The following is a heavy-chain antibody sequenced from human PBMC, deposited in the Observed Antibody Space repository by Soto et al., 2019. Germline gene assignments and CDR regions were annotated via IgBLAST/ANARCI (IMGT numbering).Heavy chain of an antibody. D-gene: IGHD2-2*01. CDR1: GYSFTSYW. Sequence: GESLKISCKGSGYSFTSYWIGWVRQMPGKGLEWMGIIYPGDSDTRYSPSFQGQVTISADKSISTAYLQWSSRKASDTAMYYCARGGGGPTPLVVPAATKRRHYYYGMDVWGQGTTVTVSS. CDR2: IYPGDSDT. V-gene: IGHV5-51*01. CDR3: ARGGGGPTPLVVPAATKRRHYYYGMDV. J-gene: IGHJ6*02.